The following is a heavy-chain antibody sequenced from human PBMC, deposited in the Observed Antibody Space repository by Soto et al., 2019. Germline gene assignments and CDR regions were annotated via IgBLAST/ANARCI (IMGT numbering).Heavy chain of an antibody. CDR3: AISSGWYEAVGY. V-gene: IGHV4-34*01. CDR1: GGSFSGYY. J-gene: IGHJ4*02. D-gene: IGHD6-19*01. CDR2: INHSGST. Sequence: SETLSLTCAVYGGSFSGYYWSWIRQPPGKGLEWIGEINHSGSTNYNPSLKSRVTISVDTSKNQFSLKLSSVTAADTAVYYCAISSGWYEAVGYWGQGTLVTVSS.